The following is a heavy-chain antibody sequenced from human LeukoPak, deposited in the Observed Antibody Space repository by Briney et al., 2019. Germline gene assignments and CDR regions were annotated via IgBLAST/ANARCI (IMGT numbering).Heavy chain of an antibody. CDR1: GFTFATYT. CDR2: IRSSGDST. CDR3: AKGGAVTGTMYFQY. V-gene: IGHV3-23*01. J-gene: IGHJ1*01. Sequence: GGSLRLSCAASGFTFATYTMSWVRQAPGKGLEWVSAIRSSGDSTYYADSAKGRFTISRDNSKNTLYLQMNSLRAEDMAIYYCAKGGAVTGTMYFQYWGQGTLVTVSS. D-gene: IGHD6-19*01.